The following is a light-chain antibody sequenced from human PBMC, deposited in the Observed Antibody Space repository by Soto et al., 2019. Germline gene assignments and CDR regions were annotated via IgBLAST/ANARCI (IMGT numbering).Light chain of an antibody. V-gene: IGKV1-5*03. Sequence: DIQMTQSPSTLSASVGDRVTITCRASQSISSWLAWYQQKPGKAPRLLIYKASTLESGVPSRFSGSGSGTEFTLTICSLQPDDFATYYCQQYDAYSALTFGGGTKVEI. J-gene: IGKJ4*01. CDR3: QQYDAYSALT. CDR2: KAS. CDR1: QSISSW.